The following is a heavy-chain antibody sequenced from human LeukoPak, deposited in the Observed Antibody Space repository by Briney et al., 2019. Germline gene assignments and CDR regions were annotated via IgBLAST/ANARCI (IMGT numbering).Heavy chain of an antibody. CDR3: AREIPSSSWSPNEFVFGGPPWYFDL. CDR2: ISSSGSTI. CDR1: GFTFSDYY. D-gene: IGHD6-13*01. Sequence: GGSLRLSCAASGFTFSDYYMSWIRQAPGKGLEWLSYISSSGSTIYYADSVKGRFTVSRDNAKNSLYLQMNSLRAEDTAVYYCAREIPSSSWSPNEFVFGGPPWYFDLWGRGTLVTVSS. J-gene: IGHJ2*01. V-gene: IGHV3-11*01.